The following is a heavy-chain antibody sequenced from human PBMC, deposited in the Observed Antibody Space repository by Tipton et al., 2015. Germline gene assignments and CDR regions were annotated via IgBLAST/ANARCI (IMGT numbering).Heavy chain of an antibody. V-gene: IGHV4-38-2*01. CDR3: ARSRYTVTPDS. CDR1: GYSISSGYY. J-gene: IGHJ4*02. Sequence: LRLSCDVSGYSISSGYYWSWIRQPPGKGLEWIGSFFHSGNTFHNPSLRSRVIISVDTSKNQISLTVTSVTAADTAVYYCARSRYTVTPDSWGQGTLVTVS. D-gene: IGHD4-17*01. CDR2: FFHSGNT.